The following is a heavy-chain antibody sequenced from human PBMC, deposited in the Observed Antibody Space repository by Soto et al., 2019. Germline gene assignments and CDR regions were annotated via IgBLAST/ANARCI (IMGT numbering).Heavy chain of an antibody. CDR1: GFTFSRHA. Sequence: GGSLRLSCAASGFTFSRHAMDWVRQAPGKGLEWVAFISDNGRTKYYADSVKGRFTISRDNSKNTLYLQMNSLRAEGTAVYYCARDLTDNYSFDYWGQGTLVTVS. J-gene: IGHJ4*02. V-gene: IGHV3-30-3*01. CDR3: ARDLTDNYSFDY. D-gene: IGHD1-1*01. CDR2: ISDNGRTK.